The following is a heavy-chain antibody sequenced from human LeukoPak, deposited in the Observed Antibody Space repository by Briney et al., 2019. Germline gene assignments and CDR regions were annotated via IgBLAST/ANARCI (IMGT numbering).Heavy chain of an antibody. J-gene: IGHJ6*03. D-gene: IGHD4-17*01. V-gene: IGHV4-34*01. CDR3: ARARSATVTTHLYYYYYYMDV. CDR2: INHSGST. CDR1: GGSFSGYY. Sequence: SETLSLTCAVYGGSFSGYYWSWIRQPPGKGLEWIGEINHSGSTNYNPSLKSRVTISVDTSKSQFSLKLSSVPAADTAVYYCARARSATVTTHLYYYYYYMDVWGKGTTVTISS.